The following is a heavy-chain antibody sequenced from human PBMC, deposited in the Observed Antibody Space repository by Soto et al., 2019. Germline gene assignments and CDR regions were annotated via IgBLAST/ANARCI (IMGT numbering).Heavy chain of an antibody. V-gene: IGHV4-39*01. Sequence: PSGTLSLTCTVSGGSLSSSTYYWGWIRQPPGKGLEWIGTISYSGSTYYNPSLKSRVTISVDTSKNQFSLKLNSVTAADTAVYYCATYHQFKLYYFDYWGQGALVTVSS. D-gene: IGHD2-2*01. CDR1: GGSLSSSTYY. CDR3: ATYHQFKLYYFDY. CDR2: ISYSGST. J-gene: IGHJ4*02.